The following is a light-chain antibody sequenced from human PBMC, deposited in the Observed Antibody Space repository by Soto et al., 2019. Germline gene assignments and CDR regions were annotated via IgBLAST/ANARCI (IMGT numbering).Light chain of an antibody. V-gene: IGKV1D-8*01. CDR2: AAS. J-gene: IGKJ4*01. Sequence: VLWMTQSPSLLSASTGDRVTITCRTSQGVSTYVAWYQQKPGKLPKPLIYAASTLNSGVAARFSGSGSGSDFTLTISGVQSEDFATYYCQQYYIFPLAVGGGTKVEIK. CDR3: QQYYIFPLA. CDR1: QGVSTY.